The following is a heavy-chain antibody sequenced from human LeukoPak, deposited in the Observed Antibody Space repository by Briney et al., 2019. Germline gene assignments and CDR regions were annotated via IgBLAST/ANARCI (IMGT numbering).Heavy chain of an antibody. V-gene: IGHV4-34*01. J-gene: IGHJ4*02. CDR2: INHSGST. CDR1: GGSFSGYY. D-gene: IGHD3-10*01. Sequence: PSETLSLTCAVYGGSFSGYYWSWIRQPPGKGLEWIGEINHSGSTNYNPSLKSRVTISVDTSKNQFSLKLTSVTAADTAVYYCARGRVSGSGSLNYWGQGTLVTVSS. CDR3: ARGRVSGSGSLNY.